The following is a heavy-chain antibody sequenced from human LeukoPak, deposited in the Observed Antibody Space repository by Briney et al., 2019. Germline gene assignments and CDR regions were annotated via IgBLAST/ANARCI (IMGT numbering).Heavy chain of an antibody. Sequence: GSLRLSCAASGFTFTRFNMNWIRQAPGKGLEWIGYVHDSGSTSYNPSLKSRVTMSVNTSKNQFSLRLSSVTPADTAVYCCVRDNGASSGGIGYFDYWGQGTLVTVSS. CDR1: GFTFTRFN. CDR3: VRDNGASSGGIGYFDY. V-gene: IGHV4-59*01. CDR2: VHDSGST. J-gene: IGHJ4*02. D-gene: IGHD4-23*01.